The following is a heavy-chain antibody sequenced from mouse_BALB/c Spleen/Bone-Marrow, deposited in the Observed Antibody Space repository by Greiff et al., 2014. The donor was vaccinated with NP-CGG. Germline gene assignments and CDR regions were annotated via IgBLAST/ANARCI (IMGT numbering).Heavy chain of an antibody. D-gene: IGHD1-1*01. V-gene: IGHV1-18*01. CDR1: GYSFTGYT. Sequence: EVQLVESGPELVKPGASMKISCKASGYSFTGYTMNWVKQSHGKNLEWIGLINPYNGGTSYNQKFMGKATLTVDKSSSTAYVELLSLTSEDSAVYYCARWDYYGYAMDYWGQGTSVTVSS. CDR2: INPYNGGT. CDR3: ARWDYYGYAMDY. J-gene: IGHJ4*01.